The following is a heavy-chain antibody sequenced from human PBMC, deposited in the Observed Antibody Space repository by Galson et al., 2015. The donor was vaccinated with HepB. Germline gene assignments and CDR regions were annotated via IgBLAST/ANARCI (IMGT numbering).Heavy chain of an antibody. J-gene: IGHJ6*02. CDR1: GFTFDDYA. CDR3: AKDRGGSGWFQGYYYYGMDV. V-gene: IGHV3-9*01. D-gene: IGHD6-19*01. Sequence: SLRLSCAASGFTFDDYAMHWVRQAPGKGLEWVSGISWNSGSIGYADSVKGRFTISRDNAKNSLYLQMNSLRAEDTALYYCAKDRGGSGWFQGYYYYGMDVWGQGTTVTVSS. CDR2: ISWNSGSI.